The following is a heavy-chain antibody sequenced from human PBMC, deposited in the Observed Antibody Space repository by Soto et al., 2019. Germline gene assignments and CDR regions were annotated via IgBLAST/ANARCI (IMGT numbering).Heavy chain of an antibody. CDR3: AKRGSPYCSSTSCYVDY. J-gene: IGHJ4*02. D-gene: IGHD2-2*01. Sequence: GGSLRLSCAASGFTFSSYAMSWVRQAPGKGLEWVSAISGSGGSTYYADSVKGRFTISRDNSKNTLYLQMNSLRAEDTAVYYCAKRGSPYCSSTSCYVDYWGQGTLVTVSS. CDR1: GFTFSSYA. CDR2: ISGSGGST. V-gene: IGHV3-23*01.